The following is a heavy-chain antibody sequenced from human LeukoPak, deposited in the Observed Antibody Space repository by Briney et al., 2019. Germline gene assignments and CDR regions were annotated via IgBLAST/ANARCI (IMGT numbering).Heavy chain of an antibody. D-gene: IGHD3-3*01. CDR2: ISSSSSYT. Sequence: GGSLRLSCAASGFTFSDYYMSWIRQAPGKGLEWVSYISSSSSYTNYADSVKGRFTISRDNAQNSLYLQMNSLRAEDTAVYYCARATTLFGVDKYFHYWGQGTPVTVSS. J-gene: IGHJ4*02. CDR3: ARATTLFGVDKYFHY. CDR1: GFTFSDYY. V-gene: IGHV3-11*05.